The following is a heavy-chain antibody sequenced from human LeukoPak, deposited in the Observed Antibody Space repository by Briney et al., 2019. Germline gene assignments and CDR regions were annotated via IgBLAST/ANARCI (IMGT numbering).Heavy chain of an antibody. CDR2: IYYSGST. CDR1: GGSISGGSYY. J-gene: IGHJ4*02. V-gene: IGHV4-61*01. D-gene: IGHD2/OR15-2a*01. CDR3: ARGEYGLFDY. Sequence: SQTLSLTCTVSGGSISGGSYYWSWIRQPPGKGLEWIGYIYYSGSTKYNLSLKIRVTISVDTSKNLLSLKLSSVTAADTAVYYCARGEYGLFDYWGQGTLVTVSS.